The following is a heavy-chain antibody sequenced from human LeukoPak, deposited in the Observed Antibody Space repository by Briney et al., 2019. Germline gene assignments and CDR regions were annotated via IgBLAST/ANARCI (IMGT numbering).Heavy chain of an antibody. V-gene: IGHV4-59*01. CDR1: GGSISSYY. D-gene: IGHD5-18*01. J-gene: IGHJ5*02. CDR2: IYYSGST. Sequence: SEILSLTCTVSGGSISSYYWSWIRQPPGKGLEWIGYIYYSGSTNYNPSLKSRVTISVDTSKNQFSLKLSSVTAADTAVYYCARDPGYSYGHGWWFDPWGQGTLVTVSS. CDR3: ARDPGYSYGHGWWFDP.